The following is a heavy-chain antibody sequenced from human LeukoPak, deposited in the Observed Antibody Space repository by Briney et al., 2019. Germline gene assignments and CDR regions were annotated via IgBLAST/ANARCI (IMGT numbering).Heavy chain of an antibody. D-gene: IGHD3-22*01. CDR2: INHSGST. J-gene: IGHJ4*02. Sequence: SETLSLTCAVYGGSFSGYYWSWIRQPPGKGLEWIGEINHSGSTNYNPSLKSRVTIPVDTSKNQFSLKLSSVTAADTAVYYCATPGDYCDSSGRGFDYWGQGTLVTVSS. V-gene: IGHV4-34*01. CDR3: ATPGDYCDSSGRGFDY. CDR1: GGSFSGYY.